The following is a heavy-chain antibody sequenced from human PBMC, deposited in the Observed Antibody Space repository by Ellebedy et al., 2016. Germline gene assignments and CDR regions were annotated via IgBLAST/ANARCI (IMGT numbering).Heavy chain of an antibody. Sequence: SETLSLTCTVSSGSISSYYWSWIRQPPGKGLEWIGYIYYSGSTNYNPSLKSRVTISVDTSKNQFSLKLSSVTAADTAVYYCARGNWDYDFWSGYYRYYYYYGMDVWGQGTTVTVSS. J-gene: IGHJ6*02. CDR2: IYYSGST. D-gene: IGHD3-3*01. CDR3: ARGNWDYDFWSGYYRYYYYYGMDV. V-gene: IGHV4-59*08. CDR1: SGSISSYY.